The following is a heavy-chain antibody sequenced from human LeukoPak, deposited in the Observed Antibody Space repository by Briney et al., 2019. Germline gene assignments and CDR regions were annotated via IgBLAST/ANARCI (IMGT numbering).Heavy chain of an antibody. V-gene: IGHV4-4*07. CDR1: GGSISSYY. D-gene: IGHD1-7*01. Sequence: SETLSLTCTVSGGSISSYYWSWIRQPAGKGLEWIGRIYTSGSTNYNPSLKSRVTMSVDTSKNQFSLKLSSVTAADTAVYYCARFFVDWNYLVGAFDIWGQGTMVTVSS. J-gene: IGHJ3*02. CDR3: ARFFVDWNYLVGAFDI. CDR2: IYTSGST.